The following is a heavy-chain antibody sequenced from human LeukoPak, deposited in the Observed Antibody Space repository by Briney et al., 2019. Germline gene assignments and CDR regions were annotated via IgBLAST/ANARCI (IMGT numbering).Heavy chain of an antibody. J-gene: IGHJ4*02. CDR1: GGSFSRYY. CDR2: IYYSGST. CDR3: ARDRASYFDY. Sequence: PSETLSLTCTVSGGSFSRYYWSWIRQSPGRGLEWIGYIYYSGSTEYNPSLKSRVTISLDTSKNQFSLKLSSVTAADTAVYYCARDRASYFDYWGQGTLVTVSS. V-gene: IGHV4-59*01.